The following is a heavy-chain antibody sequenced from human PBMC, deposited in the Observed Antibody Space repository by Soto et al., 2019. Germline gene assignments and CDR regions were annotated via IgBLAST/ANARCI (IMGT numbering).Heavy chain of an antibody. D-gene: IGHD5-18*01. CDR2: IYYSGST. V-gene: IGHV4-39*02. CDR3: ARERVYSYGRDY. Sequence: PSETLSLTCTVSGGSISSSSYYWGWIRQPPGKGLEWIGSIYYSGSTYYNPSLKSRVTISVDTSKNQFSLKLSSVTAADTAVYYCARERVYSYGRDYWGQGTLVTVSS. CDR1: GGSISSSSYY. J-gene: IGHJ4*02.